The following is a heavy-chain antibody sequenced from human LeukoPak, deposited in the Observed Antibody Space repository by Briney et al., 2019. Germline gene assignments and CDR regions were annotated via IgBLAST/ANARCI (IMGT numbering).Heavy chain of an antibody. CDR3: AKSSRISSSETY. J-gene: IGHJ4*02. CDR1: GFTFSSYA. Sequence: PGGSLRLSCAASGFTFSSYAMSWVRQAPGKGLEWVSVISGSGSATYYADSVRGRFTISRDNSKNTLYLQMNSLRAEDTAVYYCAKSSRISSSETYWGQGTLVTVSS. D-gene: IGHD2-2*01. CDR2: ISGSGSAT. V-gene: IGHV3-23*01.